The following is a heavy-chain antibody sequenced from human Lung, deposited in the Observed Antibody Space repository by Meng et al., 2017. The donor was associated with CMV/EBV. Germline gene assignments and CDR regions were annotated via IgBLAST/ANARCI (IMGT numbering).Heavy chain of an antibody. CDR2: IWYDGSKK. CDR1: GFTFSTYG. CDR3: VKVDDFWSGYYGSYYYAMDV. D-gene: IGHD3-3*01. Sequence: GGSLRLXXAASGFTFSTYGMHWVRQAPGKGLEWVALIWYDGSKKWYADSVKGRFTISRDNSKNTLYLQMNSLRAEDTAVYYCVKVDDFWSGYYGSYYYAMDVWGQGXTVTVSS. V-gene: IGHV3-33*08. J-gene: IGHJ6*02.